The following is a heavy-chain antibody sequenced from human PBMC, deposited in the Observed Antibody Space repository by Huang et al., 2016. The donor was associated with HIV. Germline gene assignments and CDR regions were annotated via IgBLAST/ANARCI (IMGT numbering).Heavy chain of an antibody. Sequence: QVHLQQWGAGLLKSAETLSLTCAVYGGSLSGYYLSWLRQTPGKGLEWIGESNHLGSTNYTPSMKSRVAKTMDGSKKQFSLKLRSISDADTAVYFCARDATKNPRGWFDPWGQGTLVTVSS. CDR2: SNHLGST. D-gene: IGHD3-10*01. CDR1: GGSLSGYY. V-gene: IGHV4-34*02. CDR3: ARDATKNPRGWFDP. J-gene: IGHJ5*02.